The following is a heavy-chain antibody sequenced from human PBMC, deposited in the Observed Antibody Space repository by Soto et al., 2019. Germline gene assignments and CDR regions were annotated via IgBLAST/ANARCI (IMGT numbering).Heavy chain of an antibody. Sequence: PGGSLRLSCAASGFTFSSYVMHWVXQSPGKGLEWVAVISYDGSNKYYADSVKGRFTISRDNSKNTLYLQMDSLRDEDTAVYYCAKNSLIAARKGYYFDYWGQGTLVTVSS. J-gene: IGHJ4*02. D-gene: IGHD6-6*01. V-gene: IGHV3-30*18. CDR3: AKNSLIAARKGYYFDY. CDR2: ISYDGSNK. CDR1: GFTFSSYV.